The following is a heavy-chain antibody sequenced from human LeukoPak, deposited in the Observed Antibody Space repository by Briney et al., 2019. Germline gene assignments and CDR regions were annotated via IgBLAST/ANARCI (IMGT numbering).Heavy chain of an antibody. V-gene: IGHV1-46*01. CDR3: ARVTGTTDGGGFLGAAENAFDI. D-gene: IGHD1-20*01. CDR1: GYTFTSYY. CDR2: INPSRGST. J-gene: IGHJ3*02. Sequence: ASVKVSCKASGYTFTSYYMHWVRQAPGQGLEWMGIINPSRGSTSYAQKFQGRVTMTRDTSTSTVYMELSSLRSEDTAVYYCARVTGTTDGGGFLGAAENAFDIWGQGTMVTVSS.